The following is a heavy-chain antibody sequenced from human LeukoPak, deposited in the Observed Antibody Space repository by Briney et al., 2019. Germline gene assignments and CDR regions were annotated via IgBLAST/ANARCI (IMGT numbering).Heavy chain of an antibody. CDR3: ARAYDYWFDP. D-gene: IGHD3-3*01. J-gene: IGHJ5*02. CDR1: GGSISSYY. Sequence: PPETLSLTCTVSGGSISSYYWSWIRQPPGKGLEWIGYIYYSGSTNYNPSLKSRVTISVDTSKNQFSLKLSSVTAADTAVYYCARAYDYWFDPWGQGTLVTVSS. CDR2: IYYSGST. V-gene: IGHV4-59*01.